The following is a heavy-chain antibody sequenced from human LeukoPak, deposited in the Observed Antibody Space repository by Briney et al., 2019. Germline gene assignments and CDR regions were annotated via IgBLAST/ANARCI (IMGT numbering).Heavy chain of an antibody. D-gene: IGHD6-13*01. CDR3: ARTISSSWYPYYYYYMDV. CDR2: INHSGST. Sequence: SETLSLTCAVYGESFSGYYWSWIRQPPGKGLEWIGEINHSGSTNYNPSLKSRVTISVDTSKNQFSLKLSSVTAADTAVYYCARTISSSWYPYYYYYMDVWGKGTTVTISS. CDR1: GESFSGYY. J-gene: IGHJ6*03. V-gene: IGHV4-34*01.